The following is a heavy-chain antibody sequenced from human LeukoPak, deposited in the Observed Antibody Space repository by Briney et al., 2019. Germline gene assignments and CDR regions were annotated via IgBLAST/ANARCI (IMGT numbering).Heavy chain of an antibody. J-gene: IGHJ6*02. CDR1: RDSVSSNSVT. Sequence: SHTLSLTCVISRDSVSSNSVTWNWIRQSPSRGLEWRGRTYYRSMWYNDYVVSVKSRTTINPDTSKNQLSLQLNSVTPEDTAVYYCAGSLWGSGTMDIWGQGTTVTVSS. D-gene: IGHD4/OR15-4a*01. CDR3: AGSLWGSGTMDI. CDR2: TYYRSMWYN. V-gene: IGHV6-1*01.